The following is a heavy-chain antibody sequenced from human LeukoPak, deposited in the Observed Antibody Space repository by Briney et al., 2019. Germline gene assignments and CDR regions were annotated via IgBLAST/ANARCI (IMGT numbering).Heavy chain of an antibody. D-gene: IGHD6-13*01. CDR2: IRSKAYGGIT. CDR3: TGDGDGYSSSWNRYYYYYYMDV. J-gene: IGHJ6*03. Sequence: GGSLRLSCTASGFTFGDYAMSWVRQAPGKGLEWVGFIRSKAYGGITEYAASVKGRFTISRDDSKSIAYLQMNSLKTEDTAVYYCTGDGDGYSSSWNRYYYYYYMDVWGKGTTVTVSS. V-gene: IGHV3-49*04. CDR1: GFTFGDYA.